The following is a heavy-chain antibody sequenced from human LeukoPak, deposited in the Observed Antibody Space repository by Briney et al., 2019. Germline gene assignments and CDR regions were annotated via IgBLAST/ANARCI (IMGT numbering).Heavy chain of an antibody. D-gene: IGHD3-10*01. CDR1: GFTFSSYG. J-gene: IGHJ4*02. V-gene: IGHV3-30*18. CDR2: ISYDGGNK. Sequence: GGSLRLSCAASGFTFSSYGMHWVRQAPGKGLEWVAVISYDGGNKYYADSVKGRFTISRDNSKNTLYLQMNSLRAEDTAVYYCAKDRALYGSGSYVDYWGQGTLVTVSS. CDR3: AKDRALYGSGSYVDY.